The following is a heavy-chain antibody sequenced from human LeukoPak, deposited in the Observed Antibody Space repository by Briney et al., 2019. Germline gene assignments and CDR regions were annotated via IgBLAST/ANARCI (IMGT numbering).Heavy chain of an antibody. CDR1: GYTFTSYY. CDR3: ARAPLPPYYYGSGSYSRYGMDV. D-gene: IGHD3-10*01. Sequence: GASVKVSCKASGYTFTSYYMHWVRQAPGQGLEWMGIINPSGGSTSYAQKFQGRVTMTRDTSTSTVYMELSSLRSEDTAVYYCARAPLPPYYYGSGSYSRYGMDVWGQGTTVTVSS. V-gene: IGHV1-46*01. J-gene: IGHJ6*02. CDR2: INPSGGST.